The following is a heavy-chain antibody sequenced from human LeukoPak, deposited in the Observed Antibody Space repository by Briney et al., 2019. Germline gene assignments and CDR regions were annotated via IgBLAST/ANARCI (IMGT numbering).Heavy chain of an antibody. CDR3: ASSVIGLWAAAGTPPPDY. V-gene: IGHV4-59*08. Sequence: KASETLSLTCTVSGGSITGYYWSWIRQPPGKGLEWVGYIYYSGSTNYNPSLKSRVTISVDTSKNQFSLKLSSVTAADTAVYYCASSVIGLWAAAGTPPPDYWGQGTLVTVSS. CDR1: GGSITGYY. J-gene: IGHJ4*02. CDR2: IYYSGST. D-gene: IGHD6-13*01.